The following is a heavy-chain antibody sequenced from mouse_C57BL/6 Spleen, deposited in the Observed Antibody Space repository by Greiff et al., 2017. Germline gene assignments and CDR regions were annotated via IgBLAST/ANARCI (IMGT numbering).Heavy chain of an antibody. CDR3: ARGYDPYYYAMDY. CDR1: GYTFTDHT. J-gene: IGHJ4*01. V-gene: IGHV1-78*01. CDR2: IYPRDGST. Sequence: QVQLQQSDAELVQPGASVKISCKVSGYTFTDHTIHWMKQRPEQGLEWIGYIYPRDGSTKYNEKFKGKATLTAAKSSSTAYLQLNSLTSEDSAVYFCARGYDPYYYAMDYWGQGTSVTVSS. D-gene: IGHD2-2*01.